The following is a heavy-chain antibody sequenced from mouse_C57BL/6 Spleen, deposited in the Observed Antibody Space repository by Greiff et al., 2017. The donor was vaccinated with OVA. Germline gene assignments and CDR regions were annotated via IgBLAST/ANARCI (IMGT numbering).Heavy chain of an antibody. CDR2: IDPANGNT. CDR3: SWSGSSRDYAMDD. Sequence: VQLQQSVAELVRPGASVKLSCTASGFNIKNTYMHWVKQRPEQGLEWIGRIDPANGNTKYAPKFQGKATITADTSSNTAYLQLSSLTSEDTAIYYGSWSGSSRDYAMDDWGQGTSVTVSS. J-gene: IGHJ4*01. CDR1: GFNIKNTY. D-gene: IGHD1-1*01. V-gene: IGHV14-3*01.